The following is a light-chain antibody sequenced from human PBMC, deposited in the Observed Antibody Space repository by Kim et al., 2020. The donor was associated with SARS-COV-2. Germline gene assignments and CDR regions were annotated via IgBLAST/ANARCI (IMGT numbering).Light chain of an antibody. V-gene: IGKV1-5*03. CDR1: QTISSW. J-gene: IGKJ1*01. CDR3: QQYKSYSRT. Sequence: AAVGDRVTITCRASQTISSWLAWYQQKPGKAPKVLIYKASSLESGVPSRFSGSGSGTEFTLTISSLQPDDFATYYCQQYKSYSRTFGQGTKVDIK. CDR2: KAS.